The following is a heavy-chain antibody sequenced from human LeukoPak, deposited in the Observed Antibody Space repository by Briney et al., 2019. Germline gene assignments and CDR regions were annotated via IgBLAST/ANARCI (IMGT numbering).Heavy chain of an antibody. CDR3: ARGGGLDV. V-gene: IGHV3-74*01. D-gene: IGHD3-16*01. CDR2: ISSDGTYT. Sequence: GGSLRLSCAASGFTFSSHLMHWVRQAPGKGLVWVPRISSDGTYTNYADSVRGRFTISRDNAKNSLYLQMSNLRAEDTAVYFCARGGGLDVWGQGATVTVSS. CDR1: GFTFSSHL. J-gene: IGHJ6*02.